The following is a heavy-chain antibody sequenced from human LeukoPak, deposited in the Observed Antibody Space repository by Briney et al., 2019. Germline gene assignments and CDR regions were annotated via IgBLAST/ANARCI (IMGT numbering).Heavy chain of an antibody. J-gene: IGHJ6*04. CDR1: GFKFSDYY. CDR3: AELGITMIGGV. D-gene: IGHD3-10*02. V-gene: IGHV3-11*04. CDR2: ISNSSDSI. Sequence: GGSLRLSCAASGFKFSDYYMTWIRQAPGKGLEWVSYISNSSDSIYYADSVEGRFTISRDNAKNSLYLQMNSLRAEDTAVYYCAELGITMIGGVWGKGTTVTISS.